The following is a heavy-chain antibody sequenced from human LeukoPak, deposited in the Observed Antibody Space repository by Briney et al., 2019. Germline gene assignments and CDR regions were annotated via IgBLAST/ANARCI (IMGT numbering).Heavy chain of an antibody. J-gene: IGHJ3*02. Sequence: PSETLSLTCTVSGGSISNGGYYRSWIRQHPGKGLEWIAYIYYTGSTYYNPSLKSRLTISVDRSKNQFSLRLSSMTAADTAVYYCTRVPSVIDAFDIWGQGTMVTVSS. D-gene: IGHD2/OR15-2a*01. CDR2: IYYTGST. V-gene: IGHV4-31*03. CDR1: GGSISNGGYY. CDR3: TRVPSVIDAFDI.